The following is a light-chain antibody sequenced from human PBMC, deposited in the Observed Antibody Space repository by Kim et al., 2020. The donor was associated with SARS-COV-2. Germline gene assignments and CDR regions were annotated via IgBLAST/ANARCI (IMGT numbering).Light chain of an antibody. CDR3: QKYNGAPWT. CDR2: GAS. CDR1: QDISRD. Sequence: DIQMTQSPSSLSASVGDRVTITCRAGQDISRDLAWYQQKPGKVPSLLIYGASTLHSGVPSRFSGSGSGTDFTLTISSLQPEDVATYYCQKYNGAPWTFGQGTKLEI. V-gene: IGKV1-27*01. J-gene: IGKJ1*01.